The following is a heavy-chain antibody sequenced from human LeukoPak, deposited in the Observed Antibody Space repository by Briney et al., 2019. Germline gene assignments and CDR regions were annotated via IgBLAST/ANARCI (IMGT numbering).Heavy chain of an antibody. D-gene: IGHD2-21*02. Sequence: ASVKVSCKASGYTFTGYYMHWVRQAPGQGLEWMGRIIPILGIANYAQKFQGRVTITADKSTSTAYMELSSLRSEDTAVYYCARESGGDFYYYYGMDVWGQGTTVTVSS. V-gene: IGHV1-69*04. CDR1: GYTFTGYY. J-gene: IGHJ6*02. CDR3: ARESGGDFYYYYGMDV. CDR2: IIPILGIA.